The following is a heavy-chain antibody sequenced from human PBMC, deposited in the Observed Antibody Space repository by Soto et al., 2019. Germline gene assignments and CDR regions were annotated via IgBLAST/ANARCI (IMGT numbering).Heavy chain of an antibody. CDR2: MNPNSGNT. J-gene: IGHJ5*02. D-gene: IGHD1-26*01. V-gene: IGHV1-8*01. CDR1: GYTFTSYD. Sequence: ASVKVSCKASGYTFTSYDINWVRQATGQGLEWMGWMNPNSGNTGYAQKFQGRVTMTRNTSISTAYMELSSLRSDDTAVYYCARDRFDVGATNWFDPWGQGTLVTVS. CDR3: ARDRFDVGATNWFDP.